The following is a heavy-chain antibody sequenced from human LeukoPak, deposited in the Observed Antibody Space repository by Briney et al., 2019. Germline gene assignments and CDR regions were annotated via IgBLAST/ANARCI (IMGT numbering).Heavy chain of an antibody. J-gene: IGHJ4*02. CDR3: AKDEGFAYAVRSGRLRGSFPDD. Sequence: GRSLRLSCAASGFTFSSYGMHWVRQAPGKGLEWVAVISYDGSNKYYADSVKGRFTISRDNSKNTLYLQMNSLRAEDTAVYYCAKDEGFAYAVRSGRLRGSFPDDWGQGTLVTVSS. D-gene: IGHD3-10*01. CDR1: GFTFSSYG. CDR2: ISYDGSNK. V-gene: IGHV3-30*18.